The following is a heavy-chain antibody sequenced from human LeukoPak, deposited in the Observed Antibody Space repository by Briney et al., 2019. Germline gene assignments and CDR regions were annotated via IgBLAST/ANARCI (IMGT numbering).Heavy chain of an antibody. V-gene: IGHV3-30*04. CDR2: ISYDGNTA. J-gene: IGHJ4*02. Sequence: GTSLRLSCAASGFTFMNYNMHWVRQAPGKGLEWLSFISYDGNTAYYADSVKGRITISRDDSKSTLFLQVNSLTTEDTAVYYCARDDYAPDYWGQGTLVTVSS. CDR3: ARDDYAPDY. D-gene: IGHD2-2*01. CDR1: GFTFMNYN.